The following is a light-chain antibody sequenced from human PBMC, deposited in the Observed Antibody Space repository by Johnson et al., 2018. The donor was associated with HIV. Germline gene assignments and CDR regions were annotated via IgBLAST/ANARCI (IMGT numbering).Light chain of an antibody. V-gene: IGLV1-51*02. CDR1: VSNIESYF. CDR3: GIWDASLSPLYF. Sequence: QPVLTQPPSVSAAPGQTVNISCSGNVSNIESYFVSWYQQLPGAAPTLLIYEDNKRPSGIPDRFSGSKSGATATLGITGLQTGDEADYYCGIWDASLSPLYFFGTGTEVTVL. J-gene: IGLJ1*01. CDR2: EDN.